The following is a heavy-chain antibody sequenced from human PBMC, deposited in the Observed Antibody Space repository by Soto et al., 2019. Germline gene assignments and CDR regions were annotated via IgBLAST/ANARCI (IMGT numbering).Heavy chain of an antibody. CDR2: INPNSGGT. Sequence: QVQLVQSGAEVKKPGASVKVSCKSSGYTFTGYYMHWVRQAPGQGLEWMGWINPNSGGTNYAQKFQGWVTMTRDTSISTAYMELSRLRSDDTAVYYCARDLMVTGHYYYGMDVWGQGTTVTVSS. V-gene: IGHV1-2*04. D-gene: IGHD5-18*01. CDR3: ARDLMVTGHYYYGMDV. CDR1: GYTFTGYY. J-gene: IGHJ6*02.